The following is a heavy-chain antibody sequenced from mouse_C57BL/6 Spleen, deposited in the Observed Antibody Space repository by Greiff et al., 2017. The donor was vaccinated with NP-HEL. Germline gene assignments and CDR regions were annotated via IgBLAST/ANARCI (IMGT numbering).Heavy chain of an antibody. CDR1: GFTFNTYA. D-gene: IGHD2-4*01. V-gene: IGHV10-3*01. Sequence: EVKLVESGGGLVQPKGSLKLSCAASGFTFNTYAMHWVRQAPGKGLEWVARIRSKSSNYATYYADSVKDRFTISRDDSQSMLYLQMNNLKTEDTAMYYCVREEAYDYDDGYFDYWGQGTTLTVSS. CDR3: VREEAYDYDDGYFDY. CDR2: IRSKSSNYAT. J-gene: IGHJ2*01.